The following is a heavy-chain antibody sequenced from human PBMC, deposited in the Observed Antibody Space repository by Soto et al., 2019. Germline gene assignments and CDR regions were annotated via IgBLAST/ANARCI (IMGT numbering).Heavy chain of an antibody. J-gene: IGHJ6*02. CDR1: GYSFTSYW. D-gene: IGHD2-2*01. Sequence: ESLKISCKGSGYSFTSYWIGWVRQMPGKGLEWMGIIYPGDSDTRYSPSFQGQVTISADKSISTAYLQWSSLKASDTAMYYCARMPYCSSTSCYLNGMDVWGQGTTVTVSS. V-gene: IGHV5-51*01. CDR2: IYPGDSDT. CDR3: ARMPYCSSTSCYLNGMDV.